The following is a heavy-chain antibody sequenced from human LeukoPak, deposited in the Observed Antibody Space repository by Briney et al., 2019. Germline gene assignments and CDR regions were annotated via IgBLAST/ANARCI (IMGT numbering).Heavy chain of an antibody. J-gene: IGHJ4*02. CDR3: ARHSGWYGVDY. Sequence: SGTLSLTCTVSGGSISSSSYYWGWVRQPRGKGLEWIGSIYYSGSTYYNPSLKSRVTISVDTSKNQFSLKLSSVTAADTAVYYCARHSGWYGVDYWGQGTLVTVSS. D-gene: IGHD6-19*01. CDR2: IYYSGST. V-gene: IGHV4-39*01. CDR1: GGSISSSSYY.